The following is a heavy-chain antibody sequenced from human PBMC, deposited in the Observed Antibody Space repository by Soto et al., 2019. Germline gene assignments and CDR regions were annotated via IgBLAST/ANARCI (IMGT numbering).Heavy chain of an antibody. CDR3: ARDPRPPSGWLGFWEYGMDV. V-gene: IGHV1-2*02. J-gene: IGHJ6*02. CDR1: GYTFTGNY. D-gene: IGHD3-3*01. CDR2: VNPDNGGT. Sequence: QVHLVQSGAEVKKPGASVKVSCKASGYTFTGNYIHWVRQAPGQGLEWMGWVNPDNGGTTSAQKFQGRVTMTRDTCVTTAYMEVSRLSSDDTGVYYCARDPRPPSGWLGFWEYGMDVWGQGTTVTVSS.